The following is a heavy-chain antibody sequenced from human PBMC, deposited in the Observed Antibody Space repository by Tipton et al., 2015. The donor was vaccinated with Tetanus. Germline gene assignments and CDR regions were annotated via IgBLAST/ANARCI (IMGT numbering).Heavy chain of an antibody. CDR3: ARDQARGARGWNYLDY. D-gene: IGHD1-26*01. Sequence: TLSLTCTVSGGSISSGGYYWSWIRQHPGKGLEWIGAIYYSGSTYYNPSLKSRVTISVDTSKNQFSLKLNSVTAADTAVYYCARDQARGARGWNYLDYWGQGTLVTVSS. CDR1: GGSISSGGYY. CDR2: IYYSGST. V-gene: IGHV4-31*03. J-gene: IGHJ4*02.